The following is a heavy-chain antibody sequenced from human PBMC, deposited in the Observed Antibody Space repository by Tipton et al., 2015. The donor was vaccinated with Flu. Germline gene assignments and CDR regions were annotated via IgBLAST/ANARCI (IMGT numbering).Heavy chain of an antibody. CDR1: GYTLIDYY. J-gene: IGHJ4*02. CDR3: ARDAGSYYLDY. CDR2: INPRAGST. Sequence: QLVQSGAEVKKPGASVRVSCKASGYTLIDYYLHWVRQAPGQGLEWMGIINPRAGSTNYAQKFQGRVTVTRDTSTSTVYMELSSLRDEGTAVYYCARDAGSYYLDYWGQGTLVTVSS. D-gene: IGHD1-26*01. V-gene: IGHV1-46*01.